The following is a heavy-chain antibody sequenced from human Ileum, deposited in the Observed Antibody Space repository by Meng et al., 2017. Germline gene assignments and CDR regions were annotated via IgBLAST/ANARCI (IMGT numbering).Heavy chain of an antibody. J-gene: IGHJ4*02. CDR2: IYWDDDK. V-gene: IGHV2-5*02. CDR3: AHRGEQHDY. CDR1: GLSLSASRVG. D-gene: IGHD6-13*01. Sequence: QITLKESGPTLMKPTQTLTLTCTFSGLSLSASRVGVGWIRQPPGKALEWLALIYWDDDKRYSPSLKSRLTITKDTSKNQVVLTMTNMDPVDTATYYCAHRGEQHDYWGQGTLVTVSS.